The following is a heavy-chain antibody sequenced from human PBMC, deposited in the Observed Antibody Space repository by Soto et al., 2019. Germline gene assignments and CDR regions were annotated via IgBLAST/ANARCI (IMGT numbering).Heavy chain of an antibody. V-gene: IGHV3-30*03. CDR1: GFIFSSYG. CDR3: ATIAAPTAFDI. CDR2: ISFDGSIK. D-gene: IGHD6-13*01. Sequence: QVQLVESGGGVVQPGRSLRLSCAASGFIFSSYGMNLVRQAPGKGLEWVAVISFDGSIKYYADSVKGRFTISRDNSKNTLYLQMNSLRAEDTAVYYCATIAAPTAFDIWGQGTMVTVSS. J-gene: IGHJ3*02.